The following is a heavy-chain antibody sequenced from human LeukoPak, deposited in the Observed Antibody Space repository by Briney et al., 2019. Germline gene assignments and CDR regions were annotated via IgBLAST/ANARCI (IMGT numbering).Heavy chain of an antibody. J-gene: IGHJ4*02. Sequence: GASVKVSCKASGYTFTSYGISWVRQAPGQGLEWMGWISAYNGNTNYAQKLQGRVTMPTETSTSTAYMELRSLRSDDTAVYYCARVRVIPISGGPAQKGYYFDYWGQGTLVTVSS. CDR3: ARVRVIPISGGPAQKGYYFDY. CDR2: ISAYNGNT. CDR1: GYTFTSYG. V-gene: IGHV1-18*01. D-gene: IGHD3-16*01.